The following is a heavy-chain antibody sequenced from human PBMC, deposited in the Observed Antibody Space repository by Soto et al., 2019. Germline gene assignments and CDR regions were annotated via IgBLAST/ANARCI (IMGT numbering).Heavy chain of an antibody. D-gene: IGHD3-3*01. J-gene: IGHJ6*02. CDR2: IITIFETG. V-gene: IGHV1-69*01. CDR1: GGTFSSYV. Sequence: QVQLVQSGPEMKKPGSSVKVSCKASGGTFSSYVISWVRQAPGHGLEWMGGIITIFETGKYEQKFQGSVTITADQTTSTTYMEVTSLRPGDPALYFFSKAVADYGFWGGPSSTSIRAYGMDVWGQGTPVTVSS. CDR3: SKAVADYGFWGGPSSTSIRAYGMDV.